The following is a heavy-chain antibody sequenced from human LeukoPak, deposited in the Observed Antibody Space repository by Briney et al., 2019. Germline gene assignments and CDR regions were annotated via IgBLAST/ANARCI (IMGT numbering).Heavy chain of an antibody. D-gene: IGHD6-6*01. J-gene: IGHJ6*03. V-gene: IGHV3-66*02. CDR2: IYSGVST. Sequence: GGSLRLSCAASGFTVSSNYMSWVRQAPGRGLEWVSVIYSGVSTDYADSVKGRFTISRDNSKNTLYLQMNSLRAEDTTVYYCARDHPSLALYSSSSYYYYYMDVWGKGTTVTVSS. CDR1: GFTVSSNY. CDR3: ARDHPSLALYSSSSYYYYYMDV.